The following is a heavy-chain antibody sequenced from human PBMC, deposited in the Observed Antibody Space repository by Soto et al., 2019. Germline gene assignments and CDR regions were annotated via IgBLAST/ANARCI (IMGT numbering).Heavy chain of an antibody. D-gene: IGHD2-15*01. CDR3: AKDLDVVVVVTATRGLDV. CDR1: GFTFDNYG. CDR2: ISYDGSKK. Sequence: QVQLVESGGGVVQPGRSLRLSCAASGFTFDNYGLHWFRQAPGKGLEWVAVISYDGSKKFYADSVTGRFTISRDNSKNTLYLQMNTLIVEDTAVYYCAKDLDVVVVVTATRGLDVWGQGTTVTVAS. V-gene: IGHV3-30*18. J-gene: IGHJ6*02.